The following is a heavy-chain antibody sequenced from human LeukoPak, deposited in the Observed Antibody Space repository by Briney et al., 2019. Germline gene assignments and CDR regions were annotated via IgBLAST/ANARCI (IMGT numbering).Heavy chain of an antibody. Sequence: ASVKVSCKASGYTFTSYGISWVRQAPGQGLEWMGWISAYNGNTNYAQKLQGRVTMTTDTSTSTAYMELRSLRSDDTAVYYCARGGYHYMGRGVIISPGIDYRGQGTLVTVSS. V-gene: IGHV1-18*01. CDR2: ISAYNGNT. CDR3: ARGGYHYMGRGVIISPGIDY. J-gene: IGHJ4*02. CDR1: GYTFTSYG. D-gene: IGHD3-10*01.